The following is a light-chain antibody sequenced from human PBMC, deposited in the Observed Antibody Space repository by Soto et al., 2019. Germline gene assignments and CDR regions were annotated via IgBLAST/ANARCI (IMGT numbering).Light chain of an antibody. Sequence: QSLLTQPPSVSAAPGQKVTISCSGSSSNIGGNSVSWYQQLPGTAPKLLIYDDNKRPSGIPDRFSGSKSGTSATLGITGFQTGDEADYYCGSWDSSLSDYVFGTWTKVTVL. CDR3: GSWDSSLSDYV. J-gene: IGLJ1*01. V-gene: IGLV1-51*01. CDR2: DDN. CDR1: SSNIGGNS.